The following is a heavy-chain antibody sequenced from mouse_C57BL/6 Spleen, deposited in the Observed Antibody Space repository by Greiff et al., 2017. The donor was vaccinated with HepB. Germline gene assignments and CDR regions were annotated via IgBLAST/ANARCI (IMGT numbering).Heavy chain of an antibody. D-gene: IGHD2-2*01. CDR2: IHPNSGST. CDR3: ARLGGYHVGFAY. Sequence: QVQLQQPGAELVKPGASVKLSCKASGYTFTSYWMHWVKQRPGQGLEWIGMIHPNSGSTNYNEKFKSKATLTVDKSSSTAYMQLSSLTSEDSAVYYCARLGGYHVGFAYWGQGTLVTVSA. J-gene: IGHJ3*01. CDR1: GYTFTSYW. V-gene: IGHV1-64*01.